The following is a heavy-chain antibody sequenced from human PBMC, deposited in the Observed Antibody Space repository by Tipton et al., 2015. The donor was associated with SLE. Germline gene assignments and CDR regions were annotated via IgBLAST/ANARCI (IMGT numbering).Heavy chain of an antibody. Sequence: VQSGAEVKKPGASVQVSCKASGFTFISYGISWVRQAPGQGLQWMGWISTYNGNTNYAQKLQGRVTMTSDTSTSTAYMELRSLRSDDTAIYYCARVRVDTAMGVFDFWGQGTLVTVSS. CDR2: ISTYNGNT. D-gene: IGHD5-18*01. V-gene: IGHV1-18*01. J-gene: IGHJ4*02. CDR1: GFTFISYG. CDR3: ARVRVDTAMGVFDF.